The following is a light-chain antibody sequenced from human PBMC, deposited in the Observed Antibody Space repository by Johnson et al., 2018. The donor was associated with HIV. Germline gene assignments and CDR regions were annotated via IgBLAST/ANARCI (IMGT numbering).Light chain of an antibody. J-gene: IGLJ1*01. CDR2: EDN. V-gene: IGLV1-51*02. CDR1: VSNIESYF. CDR3: GIWDASLSPRYV. Sequence: QFVLTQPPSVSAAPGQTVNISCSGNVSNIESYFVSWYQQLPGAAPTLLIYEDNKRPSGIPDRFSGSKSGATATLGITGLQTGDEADYYCGIWDASLSPRYVFGTGTTITVL.